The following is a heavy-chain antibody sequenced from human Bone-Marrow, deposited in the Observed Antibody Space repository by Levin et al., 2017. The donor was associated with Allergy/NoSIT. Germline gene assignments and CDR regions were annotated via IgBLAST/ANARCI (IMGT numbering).Heavy chain of an antibody. CDR2: ISGSGGST. Sequence: GGSLRLSCAASGFSFSSYAMSWVRQAPGKGLKWVSAISGSGGSTYYADPVKGRFTISRDNSKNTLYLQMNSLRAEDTAVYYCAKDDFGVAATRAADYWGQGTLVTVSS. V-gene: IGHV3-23*01. D-gene: IGHD2-15*01. CDR3: AKDDFGVAATRAADY. CDR1: GFSFSSYA. J-gene: IGHJ4*02.